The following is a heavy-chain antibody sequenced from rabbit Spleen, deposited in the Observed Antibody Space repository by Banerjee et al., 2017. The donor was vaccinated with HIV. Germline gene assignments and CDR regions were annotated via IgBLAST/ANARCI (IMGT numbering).Heavy chain of an antibody. Sequence: QLEESGGGLVQPGASLTLTCTASGFSFSSGYWICWVRQAPEKGLEWIGCIGAGSGSTAYANWAKGRFTISKTSSTTVTLQMTSLTAADTATYFCVRGSGWGFGYFKLWGPGTLVTVS. CDR2: IGAGSGST. D-gene: IGHD4-1*01. V-gene: IGHV1S45*01. CDR1: GFSFSSGYW. CDR3: VRGSGWGFGYFKL. J-gene: IGHJ4*01.